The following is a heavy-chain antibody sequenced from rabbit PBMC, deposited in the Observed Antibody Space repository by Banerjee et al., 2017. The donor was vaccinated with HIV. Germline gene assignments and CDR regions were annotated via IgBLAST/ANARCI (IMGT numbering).Heavy chain of an antibody. Sequence: QQQLEESGGGLVKPGGTLTLTCKASGIDFSSSYWIWWVRQAPGKGLEWIACINSSSGSTVSATWAKGRFPISRTSSTTVALKMTSLTAADTATYFCARDLAGVIGWNFSLWGQGTLVTVS. CDR2: INSSSGST. D-gene: IGHD4-1*01. V-gene: IGHV1S45*01. CDR1: GIDFSSSYW. CDR3: ARDLAGVIGWNFSL. J-gene: IGHJ4*01.